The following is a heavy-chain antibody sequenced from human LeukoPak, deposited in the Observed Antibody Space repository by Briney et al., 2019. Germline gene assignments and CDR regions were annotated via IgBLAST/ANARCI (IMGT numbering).Heavy chain of an antibody. CDR1: AFTFSSYA. V-gene: IGHV3-23*01. J-gene: IGHJ6*03. D-gene: IGHD2-15*01. CDR3: AKNGDRGAYCTGGTCYPYFYYYMDV. Sequence: PGGSLRLSCAASAFTFSSYAMSWVRQAPGKGLEWVSAISRSGGSTYYADSVKGRFTISRDNSKNTLYLQMNSLRAEDTAIYYCAKNGDRGAYCTGGTCYPYFYYYMDVWGKGTTVTI. CDR2: ISRSGGST.